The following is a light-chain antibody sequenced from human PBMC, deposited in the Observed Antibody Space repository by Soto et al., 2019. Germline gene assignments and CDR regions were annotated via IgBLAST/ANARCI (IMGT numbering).Light chain of an antibody. J-gene: IGLJ1*01. CDR2: EVT. Sequence: QSALTQPASVSGSPGQSITISCTGTSSDVRSYNLVSWYQQYPGKAPKLMIYEVTQRPSGVSNRFSGSKSGNTASLTIPGLQAEDEADYYCCSYARGSTYVFGTGTKVTVL. CDR3: CSYARGSTYV. V-gene: IGLV2-23*02. CDR1: SSDVRSYNL.